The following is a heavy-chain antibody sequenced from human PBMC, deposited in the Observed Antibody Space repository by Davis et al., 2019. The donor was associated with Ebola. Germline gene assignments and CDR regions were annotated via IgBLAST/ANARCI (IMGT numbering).Heavy chain of an antibody. J-gene: IGHJ4*02. D-gene: IGHD3-9*01. V-gene: IGHV1-18*01. Sequence: ASVKVSCKASGYTFSNYGISWVRQAPGQGLEWMGWINPYIGNTNYAQSLQGRVTMTTVTSTGTAYMELSSLRSEDTAVYYCALLGYDILTGYRYFDYWGQGTLVTASS. CDR3: ALLGYDILTGYRYFDY. CDR1: GYTFSNYG. CDR2: INPYIGNT.